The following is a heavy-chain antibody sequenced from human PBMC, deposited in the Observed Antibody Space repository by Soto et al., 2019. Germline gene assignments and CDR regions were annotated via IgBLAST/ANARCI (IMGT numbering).Heavy chain of an antibody. CDR3: TRLLRSYDSSGYYYYFDY. V-gene: IGHV3-73*01. CDR1: GFTFSGSA. D-gene: IGHD3-22*01. CDR2: IRSKANSYAT. Sequence: GGSLRLSCAASGFTFSGSAMHWVRQASGKGLEWVGRIRSKANSYATAYAASVKGRFTISRDDSKNTAYLQMNSLKTEDTAVYYCTRLLRSYDSSGYYYYFDYWGQGTLVTVSS. J-gene: IGHJ4*02.